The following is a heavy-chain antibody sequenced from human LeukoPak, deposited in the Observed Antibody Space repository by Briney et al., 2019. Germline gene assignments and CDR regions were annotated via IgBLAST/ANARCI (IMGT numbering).Heavy chain of an antibody. V-gene: IGHV3-23*01. J-gene: IGHJ4*02. CDR2: ISGSVGST. CDR3: AKDHPPTYYYDSSGYYGLSYYFDY. D-gene: IGHD3-22*01. CDR1: GFTFSSYA. Sequence: GGSLRLSCAASGFTFSSYAMSWVRQAPGQGQEWVSDISGSVGSTYYADSVKGRFTNSRDNSKNTLYLQMNSLRAEDTAVYYCAKDHPPTYYYDSSGYYGLSYYFDYWGQGTLVTVSS.